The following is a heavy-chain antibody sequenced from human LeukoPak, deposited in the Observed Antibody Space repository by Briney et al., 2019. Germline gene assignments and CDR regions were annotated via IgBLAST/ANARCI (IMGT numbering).Heavy chain of an antibody. CDR1: GLTFSSYS. D-gene: IGHD6-13*01. J-gene: IGHJ4*02. CDR2: ISSSGTTI. V-gene: IGHV3-48*02. Sequence: SGGSLRLSCAASGLTFSSYSMNWVRQAPGKGLEWVSYISSSGTTIYYADSVKGRFTISRDNAKNSLYLQMNSLRDEDTAVYYCARVWGLAVAGGEIEYWGQGTLVTVSS. CDR3: ARVWGLAVAGGEIEY.